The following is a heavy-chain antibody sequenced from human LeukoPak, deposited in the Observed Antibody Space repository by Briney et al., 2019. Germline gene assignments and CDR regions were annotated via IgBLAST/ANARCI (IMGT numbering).Heavy chain of an antibody. D-gene: IGHD2-21*02. Sequence: GGSLRLSCTASGFTFSDYSFNWVRQAPGKWLEWVSCISTRGSYIYYADSVKGRFTISRDNARNSLYLQMNSLRADDTAVYYCAKHRNHIVLVTAIFVSWGQGTLVTVSS. CDR1: GFTFSDYS. J-gene: IGHJ4*02. V-gene: IGHV3-21*01. CDR2: ISTRGSYI. CDR3: AKHRNHIVLVTAIFVS.